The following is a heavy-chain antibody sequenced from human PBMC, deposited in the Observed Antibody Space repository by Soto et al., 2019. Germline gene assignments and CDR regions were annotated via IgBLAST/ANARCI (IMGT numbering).Heavy chain of an antibody. D-gene: IGHD2-2*01. V-gene: IGHV3-30-3*01. CDR3: ARDATCSSTSCYDENHLHENDY. CDR2: ISYDGSNK. J-gene: IGHJ4*02. Sequence: GGSLRLSCAASGFTFSSYAMHWVRQAPGKGLEWVAVISYDGSNKYYADSVKGRFTISRDNSKNTLYLQMNSLRAEDTAVYYCARDATCSSTSCYDENHLHENDYWGQGTLVTVSS. CDR1: GFTFSSYA.